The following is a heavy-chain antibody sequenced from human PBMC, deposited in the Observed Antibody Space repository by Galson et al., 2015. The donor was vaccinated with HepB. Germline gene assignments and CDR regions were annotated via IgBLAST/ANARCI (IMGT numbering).Heavy chain of an antibody. Sequence: SVRVSCKASGYTFTIYAMHWVRQAPGQRLEWMGWINAGTGNTKYPQKFQGRVTITRDTSASTAYMELSSLRSEDTAVYYCARAVEYCYDSSADFNSSDSSGQASLGTAS. CDR3: ARAVEYCYDSSADFNSSDS. D-gene: IGHD3-22*01. CDR1: GYTFTIYA. J-gene: IGHJ4*02. CDR2: INAGTGNT. V-gene: IGHV1-3*01.